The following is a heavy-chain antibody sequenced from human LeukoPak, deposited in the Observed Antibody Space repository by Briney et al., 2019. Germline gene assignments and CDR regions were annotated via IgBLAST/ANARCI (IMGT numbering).Heavy chain of an antibody. J-gene: IGHJ6*02. D-gene: IGHD3/OR15-3a*01. CDR2: IWYDGSNK. CDR1: GFTFSSYG. Sequence: PGGSLRLSCAASGFTFSSYGMHWVRQAPGKGLEWVAVIWYDGSNKYYADSVKGRFTISRDNSKNTLYLQMNSLRAEDTAVYYCARDQGLEYYYYYGMDVWGQGTTVTVSS. CDR3: ARDQGLEYYYYYGMDV. V-gene: IGHV3-33*01.